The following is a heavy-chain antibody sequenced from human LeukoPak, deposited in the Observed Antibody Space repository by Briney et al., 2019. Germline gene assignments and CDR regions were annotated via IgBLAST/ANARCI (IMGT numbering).Heavy chain of an antibody. D-gene: IGHD6-19*01. CDR2: IKQDGSEK. CDR3: ASTLVGAVARRDH. CDR1: GFTFSSYG. Sequence: GGSLRLSCAASGFTFSSYGMSWVRQAPGKGLEWVANIKQDGSEKYYVDSVKGRFTISRDNAKNSLYLQMNSLRAEDTAVYYCASTLVGAVARRDHWGQGTLVTVSS. V-gene: IGHV3-7*01. J-gene: IGHJ4*02.